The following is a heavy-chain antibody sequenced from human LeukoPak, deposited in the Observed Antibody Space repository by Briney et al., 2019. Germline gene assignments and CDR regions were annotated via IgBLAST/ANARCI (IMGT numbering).Heavy chain of an antibody. V-gene: IGHV3-7*01. CDR2: IKQDGSEK. CDR3: ARDLEPMVRGGNDI. Sequence: PGGSLRLSCAASGFTFSSYWMSWVRQAPGKGLEWVANIKQDGSEKYYVDSVKGRFTISRDNAKNSLYLQMNSLRAEDTAVYYCARDLEPMVRGGNDIWGQGTMVTVSS. D-gene: IGHD3-10*01. J-gene: IGHJ3*02. CDR1: GFTFSSYW.